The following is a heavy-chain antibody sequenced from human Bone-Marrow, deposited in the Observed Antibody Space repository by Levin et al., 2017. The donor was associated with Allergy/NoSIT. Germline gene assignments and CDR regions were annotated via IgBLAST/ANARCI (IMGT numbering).Heavy chain of an antibody. CDR1: GYTFTGYY. J-gene: IGHJ4*02. CDR3: ARPGEAYCTNGVCYYYTDQEFDY. D-gene: IGHD2-8*01. Sequence: PEASVKVSCKASGYTFTGYYMHWVRQAPGQGLEWMGWINPNSGGTNYAQKFQGRVTMTRDTSISTAYMELSRLRSDDTAVYYCARPGEAYCTNGVCYYYTDQEFDYWGQGTLVTVSS. V-gene: IGHV1-2*02. CDR2: INPNSGGT.